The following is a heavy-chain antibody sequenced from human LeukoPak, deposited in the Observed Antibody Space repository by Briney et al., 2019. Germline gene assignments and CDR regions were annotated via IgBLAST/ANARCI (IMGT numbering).Heavy chain of an antibody. V-gene: IGHV1-69*13. CDR2: IIPIFGTA. J-gene: IGHJ6*02. Sequence: SVKVSCKASGGTFSSYAISWVRQAPGQGLERMGGIIPIFGTANYAQKFQGRVTITADESTSTAYMELSSLRSEDTAVYYCASYDSSGYYFYYYYGMDVWGQGTTVTVSS. D-gene: IGHD3-22*01. CDR1: GGTFSSYA. CDR3: ASYDSSGYYFYYYYGMDV.